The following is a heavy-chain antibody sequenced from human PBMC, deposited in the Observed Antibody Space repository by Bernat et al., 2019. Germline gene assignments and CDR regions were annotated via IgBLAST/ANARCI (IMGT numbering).Heavy chain of an antibody. V-gene: IGHV3-23*01. D-gene: IGHD3-16*02. CDR2: ISGSGGST. Sequence: EVQLLESGGGLVQPGGSLSLSCAASGFTFSSYAMSWVRQPPAQRLEWVSAISGSGGSTYYADSVKGRFTISRDNSKNTLYLQMNSRGAEDTAVYYCERHEVADSWGGYRFYAYDIWGQGTMVTVAS. J-gene: IGHJ3*02. CDR1: GFTFSSYA. CDR3: ERHEVADSWGGYRFYAYDI.